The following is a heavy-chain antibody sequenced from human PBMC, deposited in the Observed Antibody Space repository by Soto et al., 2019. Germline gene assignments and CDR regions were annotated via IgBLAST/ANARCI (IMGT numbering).Heavy chain of an antibody. CDR3: ARDQRVVVVVAATYWFDP. V-gene: IGHV1-3*01. Sequence: QVQLVQSGAEVKKPGASVKVSCKASGYTFTSYAMHWVRQAPGQRLEWMGWINAGNGNTKYSQKFQDRVTITRDTSASTAYMELSSLRSEDTAVYYCARDQRVVVVVAATYWFDPWGQGTLVTVSS. CDR1: GYTFTSYA. J-gene: IGHJ5*02. D-gene: IGHD2-15*01. CDR2: INAGNGNT.